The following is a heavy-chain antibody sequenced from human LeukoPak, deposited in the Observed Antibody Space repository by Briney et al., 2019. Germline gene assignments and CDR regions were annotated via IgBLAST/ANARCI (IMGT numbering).Heavy chain of an antibody. CDR1: GFTFSSYS. D-gene: IGHD6-19*01. CDR2: ISSSSSYI. J-gene: IGHJ6*02. V-gene: IGHV3-21*04. CDR3: AKDAAGSGSMYYGMDV. Sequence: KPGGSLRLSCAASGFTFSSYSMNWVRQAPGKGLEWVSSISSSSSYIYYADSVKGRFTISRDNAKNSLYLQMSSLRAEDTAVYYCAKDAAGSGSMYYGMDVWGQGTTVTVSS.